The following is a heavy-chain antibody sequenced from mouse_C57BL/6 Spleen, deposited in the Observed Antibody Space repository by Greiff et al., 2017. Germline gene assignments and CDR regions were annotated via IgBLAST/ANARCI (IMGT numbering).Heavy chain of an antibody. D-gene: IGHD1-1*01. V-gene: IGHV1-9*01. CDR3: ARDYGSSYGGFDY. CDR2: IFPGSGST. CDR1: GYTFTGYW. Sequence: QVQLQQPGAELMKPGASVKFSCKASGYTFTGYWIEWVKQRPGHGLEWIGVIFPGSGSTNYNEKFKGKATFTADTSSNTAYMQLSSLTTEDSAIYYCARDYGSSYGGFDYWGQGTMVTVSA. J-gene: IGHJ3*01.